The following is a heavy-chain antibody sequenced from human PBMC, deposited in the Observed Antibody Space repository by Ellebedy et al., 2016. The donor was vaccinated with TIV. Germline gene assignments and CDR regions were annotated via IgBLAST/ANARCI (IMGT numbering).Heavy chain of an antibody. CDR3: TRLQYDDFSSGPRKGWFDR. D-gene: IGHD3-3*01. V-gene: IGHV5-51*01. Sequence: GESLKISCKGSGYTFTSFWIAWVRQMPGKGLEWMGSIYPGDSDTRYNPSFQGQVTSAVDKSIDTAYLKWSSLKASDTAMYYCTRLQYDDFSSGPRKGWFDRWGQGALVTVSS. J-gene: IGHJ5*02. CDR1: GYTFTSFW. CDR2: IYPGDSDT.